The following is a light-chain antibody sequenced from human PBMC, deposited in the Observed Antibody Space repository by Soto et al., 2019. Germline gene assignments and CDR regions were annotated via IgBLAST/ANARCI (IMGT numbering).Light chain of an antibody. J-gene: IGKJ1*01. Sequence: DMQMTKSPSTLHASVGDRVTITCRASQSSSRWLAWYPHKPWKAPKLLINDASSLESGVPSRVSGSGSGRGFPLTICSLQPDDFAPYYCQQDDSYSRTFGQGTKGEIK. V-gene: IGKV1-5*01. CDR3: QQDDSYSRT. CDR1: QSSSRW. CDR2: DAS.